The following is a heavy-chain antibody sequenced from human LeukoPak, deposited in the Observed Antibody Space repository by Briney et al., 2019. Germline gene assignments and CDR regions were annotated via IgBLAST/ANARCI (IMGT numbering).Heavy chain of an antibody. CDR3: ARLTVPESLYSSSNNNWFDP. Sequence: SQTLSLTCTVSGGSISSSSYYWGWIRQPPGKGLEWIGSIYYSGSTYYNPSLKSRVTISVDTSKNQFSLKLSSVTAADTAVYYCARLTVPESLYSSSNNNWFDPWGQGTLVTVSS. CDR2: IYYSGST. CDR1: GGSISSSSYY. D-gene: IGHD6-13*01. J-gene: IGHJ5*02. V-gene: IGHV4-39*01.